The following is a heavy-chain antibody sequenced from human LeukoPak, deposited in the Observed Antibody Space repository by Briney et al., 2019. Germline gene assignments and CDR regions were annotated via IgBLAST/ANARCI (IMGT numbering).Heavy chain of an antibody. J-gene: IGHJ6*02. V-gene: IGHV4-39*01. CDR2: IYYSGST. Sequence: SETLSLTCTVSGGSISGSSYYWGWIRQPPGKGLEWIGSIYYSGSTYYNPSLKSRVTISVDTSKNQFSLKLSSVTAADTAVYYCASLDYYYYGMDVWGQGTTVTVSS. CDR3: ASLDYYYYGMDV. CDR1: GGSISGSSYY.